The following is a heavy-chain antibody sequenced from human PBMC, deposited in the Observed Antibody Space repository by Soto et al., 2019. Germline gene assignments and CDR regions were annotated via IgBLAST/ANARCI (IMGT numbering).Heavy chain of an antibody. V-gene: IGHV4-61*01. Sequence: SETLSLTCTVSGVSVSSGIYYWSWIRQPPGKGLEWIGYIYYSGSTNYNPSLKSRVTISVDTSKNQFSLKLSSVTAADTAVYYCARLRIVGALDYWGQGTLVTVSS. CDR1: GVSVSSGIYY. CDR3: ARLRIVGALDY. J-gene: IGHJ4*02. CDR2: IYYSGST. D-gene: IGHD1-26*01.